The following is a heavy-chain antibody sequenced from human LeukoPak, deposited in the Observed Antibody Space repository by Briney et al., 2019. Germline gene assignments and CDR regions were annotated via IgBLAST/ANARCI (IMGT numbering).Heavy chain of an antibody. Sequence: GESLKISCKGSGYSFTSYWIGWVRQMPGKGLEWMGIIYPGDSDTRYSPSFQGQVTISADKSISTAYLQWSSLKASDTAMYYCARGRDYDFWSGYPPVDYWGQGTLVTVSS. CDR3: ARGRDYDFWSGYPPVDY. V-gene: IGHV5-51*01. CDR2: IYPGDSDT. D-gene: IGHD3-3*01. J-gene: IGHJ4*02. CDR1: GYSFTSYW.